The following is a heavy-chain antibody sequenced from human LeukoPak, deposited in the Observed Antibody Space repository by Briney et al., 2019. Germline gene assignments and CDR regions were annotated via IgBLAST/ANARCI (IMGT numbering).Heavy chain of an antibody. CDR2: ISYDESNK. D-gene: IGHD2-21*02. CDR1: GFTFSTYV. J-gene: IGHJ4*02. V-gene: IGHV3-30*03. CDR3: ASKWYCGGDCYYQIDF. Sequence: GGSLRLFCAASGFTFSTYVMHWVRQAPGRGLEWVALISYDESNKYYADSVKGRFTISRDNSDNTLYLQMNSLRAEDTALYYCASKWYCGGDCYYQIDFWGQGTLVTVSS.